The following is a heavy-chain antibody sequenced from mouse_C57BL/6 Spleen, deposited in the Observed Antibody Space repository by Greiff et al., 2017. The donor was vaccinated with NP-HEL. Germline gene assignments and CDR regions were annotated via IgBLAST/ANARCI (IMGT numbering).Heavy chain of an antibody. J-gene: IGHJ2*01. D-gene: IGHD2-2*01. V-gene: IGHV5-17*01. CDR2: ISSGSSTI. CDR3: ARGETYAYDGGYYFDD. Sequence: EVKLVESGGGLVKPGGSLKLSCAASGFTFSDYGMHWVRQAPEKGLEWVAYISSGSSTIYYAHTVQGRFTISRDNAKNTLFLQMPSLMPEDTAMYYCARGETYAYDGGYYFDDWGQGTTLTVSS. CDR1: GFTFSDYG.